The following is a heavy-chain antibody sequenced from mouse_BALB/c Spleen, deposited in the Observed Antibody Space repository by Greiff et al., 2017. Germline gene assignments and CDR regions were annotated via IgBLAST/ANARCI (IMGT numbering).Heavy chain of an antibody. J-gene: IGHJ3*01. CDR3: ASNYYGNSFAY. CDR1: GDPITSGY. D-gene: IGHD2-1*01. CDR2: ISYSGST. V-gene: IGHV3-8*02. Sequence: DVQLQESGPSLVKPSQTLSLSCSVTGDPITSGYWNWIRKFPGNKLEYMVYISYSGSTYYNPSLKSRISITRDTSKNQYYLQLKSVTTEDTATYYCASNYYGNSFAYWGQGTLVTVSA.